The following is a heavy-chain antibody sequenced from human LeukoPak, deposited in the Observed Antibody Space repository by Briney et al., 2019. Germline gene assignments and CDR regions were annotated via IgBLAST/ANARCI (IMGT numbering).Heavy chain of an antibody. CDR1: GYTFTSYG. J-gene: IGHJ4*02. CDR2: ISAYNGNT. D-gene: IGHD6-19*01. V-gene: IGHV1-18*01. CDR3: ARDLSGWNPFDY. Sequence: GASGKVSCKASGYTFTSYGISWVGQAPGQGGEWRGWISAYNGNTNNVQKLQGRVTMTTDTSTSTAYMELRSLRSDDTAVYYCARDLSGWNPFDYWGQGTLVTVSS.